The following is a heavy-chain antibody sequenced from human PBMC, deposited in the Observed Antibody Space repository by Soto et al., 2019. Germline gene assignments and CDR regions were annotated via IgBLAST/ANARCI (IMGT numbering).Heavy chain of an antibody. CDR2: ISGSGGNT. Sequence: GGSLRLSCAASGFTFSTYWMTWVRQAPGKGLEWVSAISGSGGNTYYADSVKGRFTISRDNSKNTLYLHMNSLRAEDTAIYYCAKGGSFDYWGQGTLVTVSS. J-gene: IGHJ4*02. V-gene: IGHV3-23*01. CDR3: AKGGSFDY. CDR1: GFTFSTYW.